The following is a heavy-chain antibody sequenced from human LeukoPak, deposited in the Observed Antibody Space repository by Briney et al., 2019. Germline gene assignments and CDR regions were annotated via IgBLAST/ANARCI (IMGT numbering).Heavy chain of an antibody. V-gene: IGHV3-30-3*01. J-gene: IGHJ6*02. CDR2: ISYDGSNK. D-gene: IGHD3-3*01. CDR1: GFTFSSYA. Sequence: GGSLRLSCAASGFTFSSYAMHWVRQAPGKGLEWVAVISYDGSNKYYADSVKGRFTISRDNSKNTPYLQMNSLRAEDTAVYYCARDHSYYDFWSGSTSSYGMDVWGQGTTVTVSS. CDR3: ARDHSYYDFWSGSTSSYGMDV.